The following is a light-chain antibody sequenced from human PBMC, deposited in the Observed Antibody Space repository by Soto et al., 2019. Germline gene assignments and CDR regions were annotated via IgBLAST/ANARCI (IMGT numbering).Light chain of an antibody. CDR1: SSDVGGYNY. J-gene: IGLJ3*02. CDR3: AAHAGGNTWL. CDR2: EVS. Sequence: QSVLTQPASVSGSPGQSITISCTGTSSDVGGYNYVSWYQQHPGKVPKLMIYEVSNRPSGVPNRFSGSRSGDKASLTVSGLQTEDEGLYYCAAHAGGNTWLFGGGTKLTVL. V-gene: IGLV2-14*01.